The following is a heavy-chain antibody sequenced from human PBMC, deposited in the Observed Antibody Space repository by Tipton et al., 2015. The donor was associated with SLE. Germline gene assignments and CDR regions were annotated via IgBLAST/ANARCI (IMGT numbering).Heavy chain of an antibody. V-gene: IGHV4-4*07. Sequence: TLSLTCTVSGGHISIFYWNWIRQSAGKGLEWLGRIYSSGSTIYNPSLNNRLTISVDTSKNQFSLKLSSVTAADTAVYYCARSYYDFWSGSNPLDPWGQGTLVTVSS. CDR3: ARSYYDFWSGSNPLDP. J-gene: IGHJ5*02. CDR1: GGHISIFY. CDR2: IYSSGST. D-gene: IGHD3-3*01.